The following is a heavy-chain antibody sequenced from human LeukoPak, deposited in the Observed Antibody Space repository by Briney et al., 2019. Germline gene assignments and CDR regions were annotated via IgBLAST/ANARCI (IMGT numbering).Heavy chain of an antibody. CDR1: GYTFSSYG. CDR2: ISAYNGNT. J-gene: IGHJ5*02. D-gene: IGHD3-16*01. CDR3: ARVPHRLLLKGTDDWLDP. V-gene: IGHV1-18*01. Sequence: ASVKVSRKASGYTFSSYGISWLRQAPGQGLEWMGWISAYNGNTNYAQKFQGRVTMTTDKSTSTAYMELRSLRSDDTAVYYCARVPHRLLLKGTDDWLDPWGQEPLVTVSS.